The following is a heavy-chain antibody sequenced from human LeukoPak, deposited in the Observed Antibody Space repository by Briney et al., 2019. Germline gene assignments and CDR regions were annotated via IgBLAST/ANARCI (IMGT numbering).Heavy chain of an antibody. Sequence: GGSPRLSCAASGFTFSSYAMSWVRQAPGKGLEWVSAISGSGGTTYYADSVKGRFTISRDNSKNTMYVQMNSLRDEDTAVYYCARDLGGYYGSGSLYFGYWGQGTLVTVSS. V-gene: IGHV3-23*01. CDR2: ISGSGGTT. D-gene: IGHD3-10*01. J-gene: IGHJ4*02. CDR1: GFTFSSYA. CDR3: ARDLGGYYGSGSLYFGY.